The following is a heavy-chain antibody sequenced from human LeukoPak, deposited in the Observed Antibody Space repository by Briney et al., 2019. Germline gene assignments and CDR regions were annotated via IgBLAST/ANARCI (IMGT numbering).Heavy chain of an antibody. J-gene: IGHJ3*02. D-gene: IGHD1-26*01. Sequence: GGSLRLSCAASGFTFSSHAMNWVRQAPGKGLEWISSISTDSLTIRYADFVSGQFTISRDNAEHLLFLQMNSLRAEDTAVYYCARKAQTGSHSGPFDIWGQGTLVTVSS. CDR3: ARKAQTGSHSGPFDI. CDR2: ISTDSLTI. V-gene: IGHV3-48*04. CDR1: GFTFSSHA.